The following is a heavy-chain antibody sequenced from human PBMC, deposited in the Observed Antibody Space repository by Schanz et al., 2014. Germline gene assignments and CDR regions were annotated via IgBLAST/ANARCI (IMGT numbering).Heavy chain of an antibody. V-gene: IGHV3-30*04. CDR1: GFTFRGHA. CDR3: TRNRGSLISHNDALDL. J-gene: IGHJ3*01. CDR2: TATVGTKT. D-gene: IGHD3-10*01. Sequence: QVQLVESGGGVVQPGTSLRLSCAASGFTFRGHAMHWVRQAPGQGLEKGAVTATVGTKTYYAASMRGRFTISRENSKNTVYLQMNRLRSEDRAVYYCTRNRGSLISHNDALDLWGPGTMVSVSS.